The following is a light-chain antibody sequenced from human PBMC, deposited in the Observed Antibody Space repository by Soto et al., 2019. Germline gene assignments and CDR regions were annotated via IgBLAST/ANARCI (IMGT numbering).Light chain of an antibody. CDR1: QSFSSSY. V-gene: IGKV3-20*01. CDR3: QQYGSSGT. Sequence: DIVLAQSPSTVSLSRGERAALSCRASQSFSSSYLAWYQQKPGQAPRLLIYGASNRATGIPDRFSGSGSGTDFTLTISRLEPEDFAVYYCQQYGSSGTFGQGTKVDIK. J-gene: IGKJ1*01. CDR2: GAS.